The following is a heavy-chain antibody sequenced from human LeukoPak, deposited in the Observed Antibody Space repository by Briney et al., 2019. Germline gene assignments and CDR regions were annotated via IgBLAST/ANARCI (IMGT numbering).Heavy chain of an antibody. CDR2: IYTSGST. Sequence: SETLSLTCTVSGGSNSSYYWSWIRQPAGKGLEWIGRIYTSGSTNYNPSLKSRVTMSVDTSKNQFSLKLSSVTAADTAVYYCARDYSNYVGSPTFDYWGQGTLVTVSS. V-gene: IGHV4-4*07. J-gene: IGHJ4*02. CDR1: GGSNSSYY. CDR3: ARDYSNYVGSPTFDY. D-gene: IGHD4-11*01.